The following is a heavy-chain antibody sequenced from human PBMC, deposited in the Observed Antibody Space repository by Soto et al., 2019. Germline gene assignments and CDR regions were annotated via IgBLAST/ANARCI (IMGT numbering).Heavy chain of an antibody. CDR2: IYYSGST. Sequence: QVQLQESGPGLVKPSQTLSLTCTVSGGSISSGGYYWSWIRQHPGKGLEWIGYIYYSGSTYYNPSIKSRVTIAVDTSKNQFSLKLSSVTAADTAVYYCAGAYYCTNGVCYNFDYWGQGTLVTVSS. D-gene: IGHD2-8*01. V-gene: IGHV4-31*03. CDR3: AGAYYCTNGVCYNFDY. J-gene: IGHJ4*02. CDR1: GGSISSGGYY.